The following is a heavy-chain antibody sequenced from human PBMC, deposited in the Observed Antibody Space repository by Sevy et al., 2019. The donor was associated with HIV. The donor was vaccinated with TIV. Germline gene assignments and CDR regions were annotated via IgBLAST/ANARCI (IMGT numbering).Heavy chain of an antibody. Sequence: GGSLRLSCAVSGITFTTSGMHWVRQAPGKGLERVAVISYDGRNKFYGDSVKGRFTISRDNSKNMLYLQMNSLRTEDTAVYYCAKDFTGYNGMDVWGQGTMVTVSS. CDR2: ISYDGRNK. J-gene: IGHJ6*02. V-gene: IGHV3-30*18. CDR1: GITFTTSG. D-gene: IGHD3-9*01. CDR3: AKDFTGYNGMDV.